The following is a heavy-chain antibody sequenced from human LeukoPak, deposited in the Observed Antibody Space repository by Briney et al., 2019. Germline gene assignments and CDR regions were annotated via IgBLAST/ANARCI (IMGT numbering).Heavy chain of an antibody. Sequence: GGSLRLSCAASGFTFSSYGMHWVRQAPGKGLEWVAVIWYDGSNKYYADSVKGRFTISRDNFKNTLYLQMNSLRAEDTAVYYCARGREYCSSTSCRDAFDIWGLGTMVTVSS. CDR2: IWYDGSNK. CDR1: GFTFSSYG. CDR3: ARGREYCSSTSCRDAFDI. D-gene: IGHD2-2*01. V-gene: IGHV3-33*01. J-gene: IGHJ3*02.